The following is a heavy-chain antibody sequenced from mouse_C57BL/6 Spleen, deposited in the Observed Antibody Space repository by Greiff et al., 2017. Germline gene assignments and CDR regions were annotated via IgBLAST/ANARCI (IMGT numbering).Heavy chain of an antibody. D-gene: IGHD1-1*01. Sequence: QVQLQQSGAELARPGASVKLSCKASGYTFTSYGISWVKQRTGQGLEWIGEIYPRSGNTYYNEKFKGKATLTADKSSSTAYMELRSLTSEDSAVYFCSLITKVVATEAMDYWGQGTSVTVSS. V-gene: IGHV1-81*01. CDR3: SLITKVVATEAMDY. CDR1: GYTFTSYG. CDR2: IYPRSGNT. J-gene: IGHJ4*01.